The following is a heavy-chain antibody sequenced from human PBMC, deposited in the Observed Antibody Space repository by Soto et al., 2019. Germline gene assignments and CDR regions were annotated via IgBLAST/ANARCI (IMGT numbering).Heavy chain of an antibody. J-gene: IGHJ4*02. Sequence: QVQLQESGPGLVKPSQTLSLTCTVSGGSITSSGYYWSWIRQHPGEGLEWIGFTSNSGSTSYNPSLKSLVTISVDTSSNQFSLYLKSVTAADTAVYYCARGGGSTKVDYWGQGTLVTVSP. CDR3: ARGGGSTKVDY. V-gene: IGHV4-31*01. CDR2: TSNSGST. D-gene: IGHD2-2*01. CDR1: GGSITSSGYY.